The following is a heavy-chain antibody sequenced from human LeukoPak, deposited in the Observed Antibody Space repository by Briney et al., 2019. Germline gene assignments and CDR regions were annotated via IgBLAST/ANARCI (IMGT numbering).Heavy chain of an antibody. V-gene: IGHV3-30*04. CDR2: ISYDGSNK. CDR3: ASDVCSGGSCYSVTY. J-gene: IGHJ4*02. Sequence: GRSLRLSCAASGFTFSSYAMHWVRQAPGKGLEWVAVISYDGSNKYYADSVKGRFTISRDNSKNTLYLQMNSLRAEDTAVYYCASDVCSGGSCYSVTYWGQGTLVTVSS. CDR1: GFTFSSYA. D-gene: IGHD2-15*01.